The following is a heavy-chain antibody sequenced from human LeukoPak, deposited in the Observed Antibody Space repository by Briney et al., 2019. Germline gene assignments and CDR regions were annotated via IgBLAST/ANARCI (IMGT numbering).Heavy chain of an antibody. Sequence: SETLSLTCTVSGGSISSYYWSWIRQPAGKGLEWIGRIYTSGSTNYNPSLKSRVTMSVDTSKNQFPLKLSSVTAADTAVYYCARGPGLLWFGELLLDYWGQGTLVTVSS. CDR2: IYTSGST. V-gene: IGHV4-4*07. D-gene: IGHD3-10*01. CDR3: ARGPGLLWFGELLLDY. J-gene: IGHJ4*02. CDR1: GGSISSYY.